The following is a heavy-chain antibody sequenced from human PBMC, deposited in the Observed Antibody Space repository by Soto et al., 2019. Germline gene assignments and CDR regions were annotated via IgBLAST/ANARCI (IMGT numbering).Heavy chain of an antibody. J-gene: IGHJ3*02. V-gene: IGHV4-61*01. CDR2: MSHSGGT. Sequence: SETLSLTCAVYGGFVSSGSYYWSWIRQPPGKGLEWIGEMSHSGGTHFNPSLKSRVTISVDTSKNQFSLNIYSVTAADTALYYCARVERGTVTTVVDAFDIWGPGTMVTV. CDR3: ARVERGTVTTVVDAFDI. CDR1: GGFVSSGSYY. D-gene: IGHD1-1*01.